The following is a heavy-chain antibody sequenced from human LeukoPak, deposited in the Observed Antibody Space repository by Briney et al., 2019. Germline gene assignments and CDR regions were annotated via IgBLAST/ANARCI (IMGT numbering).Heavy chain of an antibody. J-gene: IGHJ4*02. Sequence: GGSLRLSCAASGFTFSSYSMNWVRQAPGKGLEWVSYISSSGSTIYYADSVKGRFTISRDNAKNSLYLQMNSLRAEDTAVYYCARGGDFDPFDYWGQGTLVTVSS. CDR2: ISSSGSTI. CDR1: GFTFSSYS. D-gene: IGHD3-9*01. CDR3: ARGGDFDPFDY. V-gene: IGHV3-48*04.